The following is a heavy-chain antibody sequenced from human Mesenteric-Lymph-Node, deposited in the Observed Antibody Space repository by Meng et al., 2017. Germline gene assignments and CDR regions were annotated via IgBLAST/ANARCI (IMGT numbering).Heavy chain of an antibody. CDR1: GDSIRSGEYF. J-gene: IGHJ4*02. V-gene: IGHV4-30-4*01. CDR2: MDYRGST. CDR3: ARGELLWDY. Sequence: QVQLQGSGPGLVKPSQTLSLTCTVPGDSIRSGEYFWGWIRQPPGKGLEWIGYMDYRGSTFYNPSLKSRVTISVDTSKNQFSLKLSSVTAADTAVYFCARGELLWDYWGQGTLVTVSS. D-gene: IGHD2-2*01.